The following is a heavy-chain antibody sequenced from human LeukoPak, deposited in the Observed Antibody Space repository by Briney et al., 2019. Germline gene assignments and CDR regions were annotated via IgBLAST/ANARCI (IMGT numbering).Heavy chain of an antibody. Sequence: PGGSLRLSCEASGFTFSRYGMHWVRQAPGKGLEWVAFIRYDGSNKYYADSVKGRFTISGDNSKNTLYLQMNSLRAEDTAIYYCAKGSWYSGTYLDYWGQGTLVTVSS. V-gene: IGHV3-30*02. D-gene: IGHD1-26*01. CDR2: IRYDGSNK. J-gene: IGHJ4*02. CDR1: GFTFSRYG. CDR3: AKGSWYSGTYLDY.